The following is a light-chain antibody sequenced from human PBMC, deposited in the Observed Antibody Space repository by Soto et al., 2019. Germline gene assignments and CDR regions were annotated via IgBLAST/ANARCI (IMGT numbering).Light chain of an antibody. CDR1: QTISSW. J-gene: IGKJ1*01. Sequence: DIQMTQSPSTLSASVGDRVTITCRASQTISSWLAWYQQKPGKAPKLLIYAASTLESGVSSRFSGRGSGTEFTLTINSLQHEDFATYYCQQYKSYLRTFGQGTKVEIK. V-gene: IGKV1-5*01. CDR2: AAS. CDR3: QQYKSYLRT.